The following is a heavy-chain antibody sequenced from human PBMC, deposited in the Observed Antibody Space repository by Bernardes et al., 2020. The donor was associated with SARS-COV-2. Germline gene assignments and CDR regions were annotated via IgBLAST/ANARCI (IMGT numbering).Heavy chain of an antibody. D-gene: IGHD3-10*01. CDR3: ARTFGDLFYYGMDV. CDR1: GYTFTTYD. Sequence: ASVKVSCRASGYTFTTYDINWVRQATGQGLEWMGRMNPNSGNTDYAQKFQGRFTMTRNTFTSTAYMELSSLRSEDTAIYYCARTFGDLFYYGMDVWGQGTTVTVSS. CDR2: MNPNSGNT. V-gene: IGHV1-8*01. J-gene: IGHJ6*02.